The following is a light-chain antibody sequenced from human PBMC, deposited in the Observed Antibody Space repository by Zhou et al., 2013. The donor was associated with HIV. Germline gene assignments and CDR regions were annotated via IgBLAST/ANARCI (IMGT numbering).Light chain of an antibody. CDR3: QQSYTALPFT. V-gene: IGKV1-9*01. CDR2: AAS. CDR1: QGISSY. J-gene: IGKJ3*01. Sequence: DIQLTQSPSFLSASVGDRVTITCRASQGISSYLAWYQQKPGKAPKLLIYAASTLQSGVPSRFSGSGSGTEFTLTISNLQPEDFATYYCQQSYTALPFTFGPGTTVDLK.